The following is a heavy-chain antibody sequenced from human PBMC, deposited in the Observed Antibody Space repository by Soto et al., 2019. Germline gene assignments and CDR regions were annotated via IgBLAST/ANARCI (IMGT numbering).Heavy chain of an antibody. V-gene: IGHV4-31*03. CDR3: ARVTEERSGYSYGYFDY. Sequence: PSETLFLTCTVSGGSISSGGYYWSWIRQHPGKGLEWIGYIYYSGSTYYNPSLKSRVTISVDTSKNQFSLKLSSVTAADTAVYYCARVTEERSGYSYGYFDYWGQGTLVTVSS. CDR2: IYYSGST. D-gene: IGHD5-18*01. CDR1: GGSISSGGYY. J-gene: IGHJ4*02.